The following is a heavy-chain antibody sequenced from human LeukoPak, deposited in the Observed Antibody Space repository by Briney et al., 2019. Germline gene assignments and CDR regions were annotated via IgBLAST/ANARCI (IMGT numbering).Heavy chain of an antibody. D-gene: IGHD6-13*01. Sequence: LAGGSLRLSCAASGFTFSSYAMSWVRQAPGKGLEWVATVSGSGDRMYHADSVKGRFTISRDNSKNTIYLQMNSLRAEDTALYYCAKAAAAPGFDFWGQGTLVTVSS. CDR1: GFTFSSYA. J-gene: IGHJ4*02. V-gene: IGHV3-23*01. CDR3: AKAAAAPGFDF. CDR2: VSGSGDRM.